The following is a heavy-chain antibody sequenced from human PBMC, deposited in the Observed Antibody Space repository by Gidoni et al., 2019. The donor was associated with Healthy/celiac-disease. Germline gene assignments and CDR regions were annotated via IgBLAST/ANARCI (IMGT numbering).Heavy chain of an antibody. Sequence: QVQLQQWGAGLLKPSETLSLTCAVYGGSFSGYYWSWIRQPPGKGLEWIGEINHSGSTNYNPSLKSRVTISVDTSKNQFSLKLSSVTAADTAVYYCARWGYCSGGSCYILWGRYYYYGMDVWGQGTTVTVSS. J-gene: IGHJ6*02. V-gene: IGHV4-34*01. D-gene: IGHD2-15*01. CDR3: ARWGYCSGGSCYILWGRYYYYGMDV. CDR2: INHSGST. CDR1: GGSFSGYY.